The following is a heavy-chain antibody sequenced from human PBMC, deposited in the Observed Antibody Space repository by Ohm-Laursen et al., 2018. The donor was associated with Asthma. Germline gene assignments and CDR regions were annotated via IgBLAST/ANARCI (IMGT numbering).Heavy chain of an antibody. Sequence: SLRLSCAASGFTFSSYGMHWVRQAPGKGLEWVAFISYVGSTKYYADSVQGRFTISRDNSKGTLYLQMNSLRADDTAVYYCAREVVAVAGTFDYWGQGTLVTVSS. D-gene: IGHD6-19*01. J-gene: IGHJ4*02. V-gene: IGHV3-30*03. CDR1: GFTFSSYG. CDR3: AREVVAVAGTFDY. CDR2: ISYVGSTK.